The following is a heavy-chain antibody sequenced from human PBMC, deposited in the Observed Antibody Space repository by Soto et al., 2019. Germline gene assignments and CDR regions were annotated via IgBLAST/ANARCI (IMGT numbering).Heavy chain of an antibody. J-gene: IGHJ4*02. CDR3: ARVEESDNSAYRPVDY. V-gene: IGHV3-7*05. Sequence: HPGGSLGLSCAASGFTFSTYWLSWVRQAPGKGLEWVANIKQDGSEKYYVDSVKGRFTISRYNAKNSLYLQMSSLRAEDTAVYYCARVEESDNSAYRPVDYWGQGTQVTVSS. CDR2: IKQDGSEK. CDR1: GFTFSTYW. D-gene: IGHD3-22*01.